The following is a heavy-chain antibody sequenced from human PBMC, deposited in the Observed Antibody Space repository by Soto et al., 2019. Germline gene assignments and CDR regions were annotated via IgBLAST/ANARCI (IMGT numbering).Heavy chain of an antibody. CDR3: ARASYYFASGSYYGLDY. CDR1: GFTFSSYG. V-gene: IGHV3-33*08. Sequence: PGGSLRLSCAASGFTFSSYGMHWVRQAPGKGLEWVAVIWNDGSNKNYSDSVKGRFTISRDNSKNTLYLQMNSLRAEDTAVYYCARASYYFASGSYYGLDYWGQGTLVTVSS. D-gene: IGHD3-10*01. J-gene: IGHJ4*02. CDR2: IWNDGSNK.